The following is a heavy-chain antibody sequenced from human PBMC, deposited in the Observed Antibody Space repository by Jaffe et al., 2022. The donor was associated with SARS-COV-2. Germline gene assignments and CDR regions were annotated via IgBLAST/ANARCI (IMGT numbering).Heavy chain of an antibody. V-gene: IGHV4-39*01. CDR3: ARRRNDYDGSGYYYMDV. CDR2: IYYSGST. CDR1: GGSISSSSYY. J-gene: IGHJ6*03. Sequence: QLQLQESGPGLVKPSETLSLTCTVSGGSISSSSYYWDWIRQPPGKGLEWIGSIYYSGSTYYNPSLKSRVTISVDTSKKQFSLKVSSVTAADTAVYYCARRRNDYDGSGYYYMDVWGKGTTVTVSS. D-gene: IGHD3-10*01.